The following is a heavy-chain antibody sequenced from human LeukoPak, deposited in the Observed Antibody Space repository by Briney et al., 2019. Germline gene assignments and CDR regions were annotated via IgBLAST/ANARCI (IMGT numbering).Heavy chain of an antibody. CDR3: VSLESSGLGR. CDR2: IFPGDSEV. V-gene: IGHV5-51*01. Sequence: GESLKISCKGSGYSFTSNWIGWVRQMPVRGLECMGFIFPGDSEVRYSPSFEGQVTISADKSLSTAYLQWSSLKASDTAMYCCVSLESSGLGRWGQGTLVTVSS. D-gene: IGHD3-22*01. J-gene: IGHJ4*02. CDR1: GYSFTSNW.